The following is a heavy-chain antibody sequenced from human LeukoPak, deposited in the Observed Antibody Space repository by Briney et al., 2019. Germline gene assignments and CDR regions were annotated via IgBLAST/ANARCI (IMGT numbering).Heavy chain of an antibody. J-gene: IGHJ3*02. CDR2: VYYSGST. CDR1: GGSISSNNYY. D-gene: IGHD2-15*01. Sequence: PSETLSLTCTVSGGSISSNNYYWGWIRQPPGKGLEWIGNVYYSGSTYYNPSLKSRVTISVDTSKNQFSLKLSSVTAADTAVYYCAREYCSGRSCSVLSDAFDIWGQGTMVTVSS. CDR3: AREYCSGRSCSVLSDAFDI. V-gene: IGHV4-39*07.